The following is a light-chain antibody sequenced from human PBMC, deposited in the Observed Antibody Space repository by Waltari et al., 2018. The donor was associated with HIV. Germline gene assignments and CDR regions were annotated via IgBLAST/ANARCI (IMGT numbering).Light chain of an antibody. CDR1: SSNIGSNT. Sequence: QSVLTQPPSASGTPGQRVTISFSGRSSNIGSNTVNCYQQLPGTAPKLLIYSNNQRPSGVPDRFSGSKSGTSASLAISGLQSEDEADYYCAAWDGSLNGRVVFGGGTKLTVL. J-gene: IGLJ2*01. CDR2: SNN. V-gene: IGLV1-44*01. CDR3: AAWDGSLNGRVV.